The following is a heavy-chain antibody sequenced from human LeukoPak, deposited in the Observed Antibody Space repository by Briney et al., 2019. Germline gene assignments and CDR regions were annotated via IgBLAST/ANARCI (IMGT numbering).Heavy chain of an antibody. J-gene: IGHJ4*02. CDR1: GFTFSSYG. V-gene: IGHV3-30*18. CDR2: ISYDGSNK. D-gene: IGHD6-6*01. Sequence: GGSLGLSCAASGFTFSSYGMHWVRQAPGKGLEWVAVISYDGSNKYYADSVKGRFTISRDNSKNTLYLQMNSLRAEDTAVYYCAKDLSSSSHTFDYWGQGTLVTVSS. CDR3: AKDLSSSSHTFDY.